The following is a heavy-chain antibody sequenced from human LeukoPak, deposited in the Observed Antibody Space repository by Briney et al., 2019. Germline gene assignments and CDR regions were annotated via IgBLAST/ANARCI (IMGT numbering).Heavy chain of an antibody. V-gene: IGHV4-39*01. CDR2: IYYGGST. CDR1: GDSMTSSNHY. CDR3: ARRSHCTGDSCYPV. D-gene: IGHD2-15*01. J-gene: IGHJ4*02. Sequence: SETLSLTCTVSGDSMTSSNHYWVWIRQPPGKGLEWIGSIYYGGSTYYNPSLKSRVTISQDTSKNQFSLKVNTVTAADTAVYHCARRSHCTGDSCYPVWGQGTLVTVSS.